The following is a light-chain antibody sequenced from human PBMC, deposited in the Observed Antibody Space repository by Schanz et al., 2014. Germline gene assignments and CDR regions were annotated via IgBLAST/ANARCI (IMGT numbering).Light chain of an antibody. V-gene: IGLV2-14*01. CDR3: CSYAGSSTPWV. CDR1: SSDVGAYNY. CDR2: DVS. Sequence: QSALTQPASVSGSPGQSITISCTGTSSDVGAYNYVSWYQQPPGKAPKLIIYDVSNRPSGVSGRFSGSKSGNTASLTISGLQAEDEADYYCCSYAGSSTPWVFGGGTKLTVL. J-gene: IGLJ3*02.